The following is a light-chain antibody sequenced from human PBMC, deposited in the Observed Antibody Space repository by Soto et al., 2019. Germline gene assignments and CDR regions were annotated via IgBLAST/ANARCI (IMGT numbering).Light chain of an antibody. V-gene: IGKV3-15*01. Sequence: EIVMTQSPATLSVSPGERATLSCRASQSVGSNLAWYQQTPGQAPRLLIYGASTRATGIPARFSGSGSGTEFPLTISSLQSEDVAIYFCQQYNNWPPDRTFGQGTKVEIK. CDR1: QSVGSN. CDR3: QQYNNWPPDRT. J-gene: IGKJ1*01. CDR2: GAS.